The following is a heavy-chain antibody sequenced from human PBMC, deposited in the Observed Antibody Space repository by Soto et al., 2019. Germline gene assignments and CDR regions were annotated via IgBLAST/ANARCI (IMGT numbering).Heavy chain of an antibody. CDR1: GFSLTTTGAG. Sequence: SGPTLVNPTQTLTLTCTFSGFSLTTTGAGVGWIRQPPGKALEWLALIYWDDDKRYSPSLKSRLTITKDTFKNQVVFTMTHMDPVDTATYFCVHSFYDKNSYYYYFDYWGQGTLVTVSS. V-gene: IGHV2-5*02. CDR2: IYWDDDK. D-gene: IGHD3-22*01. J-gene: IGHJ4*02. CDR3: VHSFYDKNSYYYYFDY.